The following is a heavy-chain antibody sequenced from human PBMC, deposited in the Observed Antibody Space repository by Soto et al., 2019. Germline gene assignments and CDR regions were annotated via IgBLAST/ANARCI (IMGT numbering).Heavy chain of an antibody. D-gene: IGHD1-26*01. J-gene: IGHJ4*02. Sequence: PGGSLRLSCAASGFHFSNYGMNLVRQAPGKGLEWVSGISDLGNPTYYADSVKGRFTISRDNSNNMVYLQMDSLRAADTAVYYCAKLGEGGLDYWGQGDQAPVST. CDR1: GFHFSNYG. CDR2: ISDLGNPT. CDR3: AKLGEGGLDY. V-gene: IGHV3-23*01.